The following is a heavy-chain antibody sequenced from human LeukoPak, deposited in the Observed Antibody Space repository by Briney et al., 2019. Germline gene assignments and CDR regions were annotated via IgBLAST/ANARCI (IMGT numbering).Heavy chain of an antibody. CDR2: IYTSGST. CDR1: GGSIAGTSFY. Sequence: SQTLSLTCTVSGGSIAGTSFYWSWIRQPAGKGLEWIGRIYTSGSTNYNPSLKSRVTISVDTSKNQFSLKLSSVTAADTAVYYCARGRFEWFGELGNWFDPWGQGTLVTVSS. CDR3: ARGRFEWFGELGNWFDP. D-gene: IGHD3-10*01. J-gene: IGHJ5*02. V-gene: IGHV4-61*02.